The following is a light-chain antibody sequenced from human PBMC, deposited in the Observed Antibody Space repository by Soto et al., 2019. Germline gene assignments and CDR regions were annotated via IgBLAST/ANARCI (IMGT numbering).Light chain of an antibody. CDR2: DVS. J-gene: IGLJ1*01. V-gene: IGLV2-14*01. Sequence: QSVLTQPASVSGSPGQSITISCTGTSSDVGGYNYVSWYQQHPGKAPKLMIYDVSNRPSGVSNRFSGSKSGNTASLTISGLQALYYVDYYWSSKKGTIPLDGFGTG. CDR3: SSKKGTIPLDG. CDR1: SSDVGGYNY.